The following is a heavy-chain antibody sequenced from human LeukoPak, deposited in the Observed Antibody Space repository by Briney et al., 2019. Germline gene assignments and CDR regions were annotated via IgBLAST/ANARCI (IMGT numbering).Heavy chain of an antibody. V-gene: IGHV3-23*01. CDR1: GFTFSSYA. J-gene: IGHJ4*02. CDR3: AKDRSRNWNDGNLSDY. CDR2: ISGSGGST. Sequence: GGSLRLSCAASGFTFSSYAMSWVRQAPGKGLEWVSAISGSGGSTYYADSVKGRFTISRDNSKNTLYLQMNSLRAEDTAVYYCAKDRSRNWNDGNLSDYWGQGTLVTVSS. D-gene: IGHD1-1*01.